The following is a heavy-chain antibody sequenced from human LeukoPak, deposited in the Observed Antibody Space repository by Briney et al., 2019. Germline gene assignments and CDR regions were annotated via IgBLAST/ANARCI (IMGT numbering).Heavy chain of an antibody. J-gene: IGHJ4*02. CDR1: GFTFSSYG. CDR3: AKRGVVIRVILVGFHKEAYYFDS. CDR2: ISDTGGRT. D-gene: IGHD3-22*01. Sequence: GRSLRLSCAASGFTFSSYGMHWVRQAPGKGLEWVAGISDTGGRTNYADSVKGRFTISRDNPKNTLYLQMNSLRAEDTAVYFCAKRGVVIRVILVGFHKEAYYFDSWGQGALVTVSS. V-gene: IGHV3-23*01.